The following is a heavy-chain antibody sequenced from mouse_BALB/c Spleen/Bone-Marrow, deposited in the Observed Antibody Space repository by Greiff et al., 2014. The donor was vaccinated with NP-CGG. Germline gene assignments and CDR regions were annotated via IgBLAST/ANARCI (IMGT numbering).Heavy chain of an antibody. Sequence: QVQLQQSGPGLVAPLQSLSITCTVSGFSLTDYGVNWVRQPPGKNLEWLGMIWGDGSTDYNSALKSRLSISKDNSQSQVFLKMNSLETDDTARYYCARDLYYYGFDYWGQGTTLTVSS. CDR3: ARDLYYYGFDY. V-gene: IGHV2-6-7*01. D-gene: IGHD1-1*01. CDR2: IWGDGST. J-gene: IGHJ2*01. CDR1: GFSLTDYG.